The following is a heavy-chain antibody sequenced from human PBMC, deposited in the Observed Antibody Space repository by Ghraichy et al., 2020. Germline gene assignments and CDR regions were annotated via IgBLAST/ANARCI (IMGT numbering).Heavy chain of an antibody. J-gene: IGHJ4*02. Sequence: GGSLRLSCAASGFTFSAYFMTWVRQAPGKGLEWVGHIKIKGDSYTTEYAASVKGRFTISRDDSMNSLYLQMNNLETEDMAVYYCARENFWSFDYWGQGTLVTFSS. V-gene: IGHV3-72*01. CDR2: IKIKGDSYTT. CDR1: GFTFSAYF. CDR3: ARENFWSFDY. D-gene: IGHD3-3*01.